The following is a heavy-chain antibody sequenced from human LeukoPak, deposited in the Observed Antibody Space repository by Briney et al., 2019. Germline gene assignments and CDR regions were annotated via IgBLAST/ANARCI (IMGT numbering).Heavy chain of an antibody. Sequence: SVKVSCKASGGTFSSYAISWVRQAPGQGLEWMGRIIPIFGTANYAQKFQGRVTITTDESTSTAYMELSSLRSEDTAVYYCAPEILTGYYDSSGYYYGYWGQGTLVTVSS. J-gene: IGHJ4*02. CDR3: APEILTGYYDSSGYYYGY. V-gene: IGHV1-69*05. CDR1: GGTFSSYA. D-gene: IGHD3-22*01. CDR2: IIPIFGTA.